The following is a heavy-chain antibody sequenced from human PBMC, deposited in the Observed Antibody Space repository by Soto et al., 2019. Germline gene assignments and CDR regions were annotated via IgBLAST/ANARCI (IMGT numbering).Heavy chain of an antibody. CDR2: INPNGGST. CDR3: ARSLLQGDF. V-gene: IGHV1-46*01. Sequence: QVQLVQSGAEVKKPGASVKISCKASGYTFIHYYIHWVRQAPGQGLEWMAIINPNGGSTNYAQKFQGRVTVTSDTSTTTVSMELNSLECDDTAVYFCARSLLQGDFWGQGTLVTVSS. CDR1: GYTFIHYY. J-gene: IGHJ4*02. D-gene: IGHD2-21*01.